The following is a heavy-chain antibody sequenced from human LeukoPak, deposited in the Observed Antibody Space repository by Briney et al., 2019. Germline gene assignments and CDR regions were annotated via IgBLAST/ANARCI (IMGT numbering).Heavy chain of an antibody. J-gene: IGHJ4*02. Sequence: GGSLRLSCAASGFTVSSNYMSWVRQAPGKGLEWVSVIYSGGSTYYADSVKGRFTISRDNSKNTLYLQMNSLRAEDTAVYYCARDTPRGYSYGAPDYWGQGTLVTVSS. D-gene: IGHD5-18*01. CDR1: GFTVSSNY. V-gene: IGHV3-66*02. CDR2: IYSGGST. CDR3: ARDTPRGYSYGAPDY.